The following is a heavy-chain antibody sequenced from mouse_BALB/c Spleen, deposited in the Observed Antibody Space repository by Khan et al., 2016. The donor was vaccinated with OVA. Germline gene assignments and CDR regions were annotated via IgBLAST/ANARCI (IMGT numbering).Heavy chain of an antibody. CDR1: GYSITSGYG. D-gene: IGHD1-2*01. J-gene: IGHJ2*01. CDR2: ISYSGST. CDR3: ARTARIRY. V-gene: IGHV3-2*02. Sequence: VQLKQSGPGLVKPSQSLSLTCTVTGYSITSGYGWNWLRQFPGNKLEWMGYISYSGSTNYNPSHKSRISINRDTSKNQFFLQLNSVTTEDTATYYCARTARIRYWGQGNTRKVSS.